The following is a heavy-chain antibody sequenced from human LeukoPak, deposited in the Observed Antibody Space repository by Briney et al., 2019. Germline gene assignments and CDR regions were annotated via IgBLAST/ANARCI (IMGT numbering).Heavy chain of an antibody. CDR3: ARAVGATDFDY. V-gene: IGHV3-7*01. CDR1: GFTFSTYW. Sequence: GGSLRLSCAASGFTFSTYWMTWVRQAPGKGLEWVANINQDGNKNYYLDSVKGRFTISRDNAKNSLYLQMNSLRAEDTAVYYCARAVGATDFDYWGQGTLVTVSS. J-gene: IGHJ4*02. D-gene: IGHD1-26*01. CDR2: INQDGNKN.